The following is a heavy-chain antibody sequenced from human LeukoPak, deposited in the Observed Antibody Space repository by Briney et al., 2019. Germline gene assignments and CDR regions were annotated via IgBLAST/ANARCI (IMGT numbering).Heavy chain of an antibody. CDR1: GYTFTGYY. J-gene: IGHJ6*03. D-gene: IGHD3-9*01. Sequence: ASVKVSCKASGYTFTGYYMHWVRQAPGQGLEWMGWINPNSGGTNYAQKFQGRVTMTRDTSISTAYMELSRLRSDDTAVYYCARGVLRYFDWLSPPYYYYYYMDVWGKGTTVTVSS. CDR2: INPNSGGT. V-gene: IGHV1-2*02. CDR3: ARGVLRYFDWLSPPYYYYYYMDV.